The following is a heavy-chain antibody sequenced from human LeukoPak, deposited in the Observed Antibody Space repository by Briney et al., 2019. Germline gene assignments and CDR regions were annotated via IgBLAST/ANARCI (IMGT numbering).Heavy chain of an antibody. Sequence: PSETLSLTCTVSGGSISSSSYYWGWIRQPPGKGLEWIGYIYYSGSTNYNPSLKSRVTISVDTSKNQFSLKLSSVTAADTAVYYCARRHVTRYYYGSGTLGHAFDIWGQGTMVTVSS. CDR1: GGSISSSSYY. CDR3: ARRHVTRYYYGSGTLGHAFDI. V-gene: IGHV4-61*05. J-gene: IGHJ3*02. CDR2: IYYSGST. D-gene: IGHD3-10*01.